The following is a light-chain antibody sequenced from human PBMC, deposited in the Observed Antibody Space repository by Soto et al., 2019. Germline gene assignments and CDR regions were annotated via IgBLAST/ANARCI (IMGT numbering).Light chain of an antibody. CDR2: DVS. J-gene: IGLJ3*02. V-gene: IGLV2-11*01. CDR3: CSYAGSSWV. Sequence: QSALTQPRSVSGSPGQSVTISCTGTSSDVGGYNYVSWYQQHPGKAPKLMIYDVSKRPSGVPERFSGSKSGNTASLTISWLQAEDEADYYCCSYAGSSWVFGGGTKLAVL. CDR1: SSDVGGYNY.